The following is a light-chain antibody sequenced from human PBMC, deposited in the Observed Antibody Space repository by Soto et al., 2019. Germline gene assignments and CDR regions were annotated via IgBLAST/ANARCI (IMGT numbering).Light chain of an antibody. CDR2: AAS. Sequence: EVVMTQSPATLSVSPGERATLSCRASESLSGNLAWYQQKPGQAPRLLIYAASTRATGIPARFSGSGYGTEFTLTISGLQSEDFGVYYWQQYEKWFHTFGQGTRLDIK. CDR3: QQYEKWFHT. V-gene: IGKV3-15*01. CDR1: ESLSGN. J-gene: IGKJ5*01.